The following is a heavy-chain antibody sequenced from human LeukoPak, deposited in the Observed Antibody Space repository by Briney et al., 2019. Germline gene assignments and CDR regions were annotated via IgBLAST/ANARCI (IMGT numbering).Heavy chain of an antibody. CDR3: AKDIATGNRLYYFDY. V-gene: IGHV3-9*01. J-gene: IGHJ4*02. D-gene: IGHD1-14*01. Sequence: GGSLRLSCAASGFTFDDYAMHWVRQAPGKGLEWFSGISWNSGSIGYADSVKGRFTISRDNAKNSLYLQMNSLRAEDTALYYCAKDIATGNRLYYFDYWGKGTLVTVSS. CDR2: ISWNSGSI. CDR1: GFTFDDYA.